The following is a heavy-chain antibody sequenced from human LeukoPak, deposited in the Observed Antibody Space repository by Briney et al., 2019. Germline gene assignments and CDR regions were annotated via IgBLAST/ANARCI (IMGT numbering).Heavy chain of an antibody. CDR2: IYYSGST. J-gene: IGHJ6*03. V-gene: IGHV4-38-2*01. Sequence: SETLSLTCAVSGYSISSGYYWSWIRQPPGKGLEWIGYIYYSGSTNYNPSLKSRVTISVDTSKNQFSLKLSSVTAADTAVYYCARRGPCTNGVCCEWCDYYYYMDVWGKGTTVTVSS. D-gene: IGHD2-8*01. CDR1: GYSISSGYY. CDR3: ARRGPCTNGVCCEWCDYYYYMDV.